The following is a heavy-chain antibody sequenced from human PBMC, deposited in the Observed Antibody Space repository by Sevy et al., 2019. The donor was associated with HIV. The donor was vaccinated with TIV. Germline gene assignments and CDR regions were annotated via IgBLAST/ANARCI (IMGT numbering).Heavy chain of an antibody. CDR3: ARGENDDEFFQY. J-gene: IGHJ1*01. V-gene: IGHV3-30*04. CDR2: TSYDGSHK. D-gene: IGHD1-26*01. Sequence: GGSLRLSCTVSGFIFSNFAMHWVRQAPGKGVEWVAVTSYDGSHKYYADSVKGRFTVSRDNSRNILSLEMNSLRRDDTAVYYCARGENDDEFFQYWGQGTLVTVSS. CDR1: GFIFSNFA.